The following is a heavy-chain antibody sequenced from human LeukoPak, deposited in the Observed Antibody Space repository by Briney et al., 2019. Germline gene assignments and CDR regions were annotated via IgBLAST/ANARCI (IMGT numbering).Heavy chain of an antibody. CDR1: GFTFSDYE. Sequence: PGGSLRLSCAASGFTFSDYEMNWVRQAPGKGLEWVSYISGGGTTIYYADSVKGRFTITRDNAKNSLYLQMNSLRAEDTAVYYCASEGIAAAGHWGQGTLVTVSS. CDR3: ASEGIAAAGH. D-gene: IGHD6-13*01. CDR2: ISGGGTTI. J-gene: IGHJ4*02. V-gene: IGHV3-48*03.